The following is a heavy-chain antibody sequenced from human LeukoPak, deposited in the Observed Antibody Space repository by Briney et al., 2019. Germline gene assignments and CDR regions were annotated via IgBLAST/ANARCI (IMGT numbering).Heavy chain of an antibody. Sequence: GASVKVSCKASGYTFTSYYMHWVRQAPGQGLEWMGIINPSGGSTSYAQKFQGRVTMTRYTSTSTVYMELSSLRSEDTAVYYCARDRGGCSGGSCYATFDYWGQGTLVTVSS. CDR2: INPSGGST. CDR1: GYTFTSYY. CDR3: ARDRGGCSGGSCYATFDY. D-gene: IGHD2-15*01. J-gene: IGHJ4*02. V-gene: IGHV1-46*01.